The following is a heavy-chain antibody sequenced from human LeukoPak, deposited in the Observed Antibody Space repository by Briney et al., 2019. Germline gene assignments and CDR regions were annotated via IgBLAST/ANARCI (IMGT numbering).Heavy chain of an antibody. CDR3: ARSVEGYFDY. CDR1: GYTFTSYA. J-gene: IGHJ4*02. CDR2: INPSGGST. V-gene: IGHV1-46*01. Sequence: ASVKVSCKASGYTFTSYAMNWVRQAPGQGLEWMGIINPSGGSTSYAQKFQGRVTMTRDMSTSTAYMELSSLRSEDTAVYYCARSVEGYFDYWGQGTLVTVSS.